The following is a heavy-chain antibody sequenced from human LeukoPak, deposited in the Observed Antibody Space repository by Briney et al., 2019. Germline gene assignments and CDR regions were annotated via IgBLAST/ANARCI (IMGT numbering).Heavy chain of an antibody. D-gene: IGHD6-13*01. J-gene: IGHJ6*03. Sequence: GGSLRLSCVASGFTFSTYWMYWVRQAPGKGLEWVANIKQDGSEKYYVDSVKGRFTVSRDNAKNSLYLQMNSLRAEDTAVYYCARGSSSWYFYYYSYMDVWGKGTTVTISS. CDR2: IKQDGSEK. CDR1: GFTFSTYW. V-gene: IGHV3-7*01. CDR3: ARGSSSWYFYYYSYMDV.